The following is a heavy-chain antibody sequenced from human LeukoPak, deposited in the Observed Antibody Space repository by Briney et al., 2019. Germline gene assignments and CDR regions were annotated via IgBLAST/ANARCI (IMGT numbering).Heavy chain of an antibody. V-gene: IGHV3-15*07. Sequence: PGGSLRLSCAASGFIVTNAWMNWVRQAPGKGLEWAGRIQSKTDGGKTDYAAPVKGRFTISRDDSKNTLYLQMNSLKTEDTAIYYCTTGIRGDWGQGTLVTVSS. J-gene: IGHJ4*02. CDR1: GFIVTNAW. CDR3: TTGIRGD. CDR2: IQSKTDGGKT. D-gene: IGHD3-3*02.